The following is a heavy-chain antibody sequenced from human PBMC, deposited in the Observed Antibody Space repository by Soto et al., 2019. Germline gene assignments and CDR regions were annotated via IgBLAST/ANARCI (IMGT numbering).Heavy chain of an antibody. D-gene: IGHD3-3*01. V-gene: IGHV3-23*01. J-gene: IGHJ6*03. CDR3: AKQYYDFWSGYWYYYYMDV. CDR1: GFTFISCA. Sequence: GGSLRLSCAASGFTFISCAMSWVRQAPGKGLEWVSAISGSGGSTYYADSVKGRFTISRDNSKNTLYLQMNSLRAEDTAVYYCAKQYYDFWSGYWYYYYMDVWGKGTTVTVSS. CDR2: ISGSGGST.